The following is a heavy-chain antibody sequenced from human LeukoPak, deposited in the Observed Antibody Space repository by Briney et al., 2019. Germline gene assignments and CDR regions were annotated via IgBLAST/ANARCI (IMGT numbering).Heavy chain of an antibody. Sequence: GGSLRLSCAASGFTFSSYSMNWVRQAPGKGLEWVSSISSSSSYIYYADSVKGRFTISRDNAKNSLYLQMNSLRAEDTAVYYCARVLHKRNYDSSDYYGYWGQGTLVTVSS. CDR3: ARVLHKRNYDSSDYYGY. CDR2: ISSSSSYI. V-gene: IGHV3-21*01. D-gene: IGHD3-22*01. CDR1: GFTFSSYS. J-gene: IGHJ4*02.